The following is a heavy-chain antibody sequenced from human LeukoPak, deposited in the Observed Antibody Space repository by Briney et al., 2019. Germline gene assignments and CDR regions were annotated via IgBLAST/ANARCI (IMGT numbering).Heavy chain of an antibody. J-gene: IGHJ3*02. CDR1: GGSFSGYY. V-gene: IGHV4-34*01. CDR2: INHSGST. CDR3: ARGFYDSSGYYYDAFDI. D-gene: IGHD3-22*01. Sequence: SETLSLTCAVYGGSFSGYYWSWIRQPPGKGLEWIGEINHSGSTNYNPPLKSRVTISVDTSKNQFSLKLSSVTAADTAVYYCARGFYDSSGYYYDAFDIWGQGTMVTVSS.